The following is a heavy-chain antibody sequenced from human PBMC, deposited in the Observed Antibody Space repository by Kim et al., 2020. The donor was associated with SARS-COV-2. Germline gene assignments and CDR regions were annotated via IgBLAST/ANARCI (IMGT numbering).Heavy chain of an antibody. J-gene: IGHJ3*01. Sequence: SETLSLTCAVSGGSITSGAHFWSWIRQPPGKGLEWIGYISHIGSTYYNPSLKSRVTISLDRSRNHFSLKLNSVTAADTAVYSCARGFSIFGVVLDAFDL. CDR1: GGSITSGAHF. D-gene: IGHD3-3*01. CDR2: ISHIGST. CDR3: ARGFSIFGVVLDAFDL. V-gene: IGHV4-30-2*01.